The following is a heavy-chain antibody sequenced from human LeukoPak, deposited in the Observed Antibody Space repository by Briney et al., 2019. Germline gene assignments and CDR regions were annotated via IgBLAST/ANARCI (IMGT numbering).Heavy chain of an antibody. D-gene: IGHD3-16*01. J-gene: IGHJ6*02. Sequence: PSETLSLTCTVSGGSISSYYWSWIRQPPGKGLEWIGYIYYSGSTNYNPSLKSRVTISVDTSKNQFSLKLSSVTAADTAVYYCAGVGVTHYYYYGMDVWGQGTTVTVSS. CDR2: IYYSGST. CDR1: GGSISSYY. CDR3: AGVGVTHYYYYGMDV. V-gene: IGHV4-59*01.